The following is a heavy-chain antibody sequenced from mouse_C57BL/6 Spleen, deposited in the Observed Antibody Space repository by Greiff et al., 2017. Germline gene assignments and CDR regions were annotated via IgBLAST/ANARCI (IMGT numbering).Heavy chain of an antibody. CDR3: ARVLRRAMDY. CDR1: GFTFSDYG. J-gene: IGHJ4*01. Sequence: VQLKESGGGLVKPGGSLKLSCAASGFTFSDYGMHWVRQAPEKGLEWVAYISSGSSTIYYADTVKGRFTISRDNAKNTLFLQMTSLRSEDTAMYYCARVLRRAMDYWGQGTSVTVSS. CDR2: ISSGSSTI. V-gene: IGHV5-17*01. D-gene: IGHD2-12*01.